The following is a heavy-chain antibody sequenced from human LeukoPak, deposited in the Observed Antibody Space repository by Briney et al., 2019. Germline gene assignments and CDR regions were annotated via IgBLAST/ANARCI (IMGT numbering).Heavy chain of an antibody. Sequence: SETLSLTCTVSGGSISSYYWSWIRQPPGKGLEWIGYIYYSGSTNYNPSLKSRVTISVDPSKNQFSLKLSSVTAADTAVYYCARGGYSSSWESPGDYWGQGTLVTVSS. D-gene: IGHD6-13*01. CDR1: GGSISSYY. CDR3: ARGGYSSSWESPGDY. J-gene: IGHJ4*02. V-gene: IGHV4-59*01. CDR2: IYYSGST.